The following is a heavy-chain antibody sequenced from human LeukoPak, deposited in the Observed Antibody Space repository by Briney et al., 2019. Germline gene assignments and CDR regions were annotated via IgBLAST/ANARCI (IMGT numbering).Heavy chain of an antibody. D-gene: IGHD2-8*01. CDR1: GGSFSGYY. J-gene: IGHJ4*02. CDR3: ATFRWGVGFEY. V-gene: IGHV4-34*01. CDR2: INHSGST. Sequence: SDTLSLTCAVYGGSFSGYYWTFIRQPPGQGPEWIGEINHSGSTNYNPSLESRVTLSVDTSRNEFSLRLNSVTAADTAVYYCATFRWGVGFEYWGQGTLVTVSS.